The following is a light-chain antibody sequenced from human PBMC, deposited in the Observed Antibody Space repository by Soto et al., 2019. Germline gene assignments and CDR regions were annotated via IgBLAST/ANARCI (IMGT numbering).Light chain of an antibody. CDR2: EVN. CDR1: SSDIGAYNY. CDR3: NSYTGNTALDV. V-gene: IGLV2-14*01. J-gene: IGLJ1*01. Sequence: QSALTQPASVSGSPGQSITVSCSGTSSDIGAYNYVSWYQQHPGKAPRLMIFEVNKRPSGVSSRFSGSKSGNTASLTISGLQAEDEADYYCNSYTGNTALDVFGIGTKLTVL.